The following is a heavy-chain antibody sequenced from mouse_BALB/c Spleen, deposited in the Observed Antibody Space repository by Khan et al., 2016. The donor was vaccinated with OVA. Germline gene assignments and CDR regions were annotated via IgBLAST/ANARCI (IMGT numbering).Heavy chain of an antibody. Sequence: QVQLKESGPGLVQPSQSLSITCTVSGFSLSSYGVHWVRQSTGKGLEWLGVIWSGGSTDFNVVFISRLSISKDNSKSQVFFKMNSLQTNDSAMCYWARGGLPFAYWGQGTLVTVSA. CDR2: IWSGGST. CDR3: ARGGLPFAY. D-gene: IGHD2-13*01. CDR1: GFSLSSYG. V-gene: IGHV2-2*02. J-gene: IGHJ3*01.